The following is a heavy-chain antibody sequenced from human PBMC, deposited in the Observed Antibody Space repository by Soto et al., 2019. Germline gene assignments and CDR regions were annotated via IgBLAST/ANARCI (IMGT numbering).Heavy chain of an antibody. Sequence: SSVKASCKVSGYTLTELSMHWVRQAPGKGLEWMGGFDPEDGETIYAQKFQGRVTMTEDTSTDTAYMELSSLRSEDTAVYYCATIPVRRQWIRKYYFDYWCQGILV. CDR3: ATIPVRRQWIRKYYFDY. V-gene: IGHV1-24*01. CDR1: GYTLTELS. J-gene: IGHJ4*02. CDR2: FDPEDGET. D-gene: IGHD6-19*01.